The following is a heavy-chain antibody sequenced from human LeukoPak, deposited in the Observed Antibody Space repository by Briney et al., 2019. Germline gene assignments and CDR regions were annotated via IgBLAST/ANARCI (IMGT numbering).Heavy chain of an antibody. CDR3: ARDSAGNDY. D-gene: IGHD6-13*01. CDR1: GFTFSTYW. Sequence: GGSRRLSCAASGFTFSTYWMSWVRQAPGKGLEWVANIKQDGSEKYYVDSVKGRFTISRDNAKNSLYLQMNSLRAEDTAMYYCARDSAGNDYWGQGTPVTVSS. CDR2: IKQDGSEK. J-gene: IGHJ4*02. V-gene: IGHV3-7*01.